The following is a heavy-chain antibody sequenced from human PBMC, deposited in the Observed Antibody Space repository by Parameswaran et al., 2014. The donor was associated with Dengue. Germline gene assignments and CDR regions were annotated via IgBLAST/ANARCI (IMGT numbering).Heavy chain of an antibody. CDR2: IYSGGST. J-gene: IGHJ6*02. CDR3: ARGRQLWWDYYYYYGMDV. V-gene: IGHV3-53*04. D-gene: IGHD5-18*01. Sequence: VRQMPGKGLEWVSVIYSGGSTYYADSVKGRFTISRHNSKNTLYLQMNSLRAEDTAVYYCARGRQLWWDYYYYYGMDVWGQGTTVTSP.